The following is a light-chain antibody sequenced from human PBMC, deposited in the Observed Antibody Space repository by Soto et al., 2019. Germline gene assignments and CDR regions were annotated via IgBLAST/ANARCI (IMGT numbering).Light chain of an antibody. J-gene: IGLJ1*01. Sequence: QSVLTQPPSASGSPGQSVTISCTGTSGDVGGYDYVSWYQQHPGKAPKLMIYEVTKRPLGVPDRFSGSKSGNTASLTVSGLQAEVEADYYCSSYAGSDNPYVFGTGTKVTVL. CDR2: EVT. V-gene: IGLV2-8*01. CDR1: SGDVGGYDY. CDR3: SSYAGSDNPYV.